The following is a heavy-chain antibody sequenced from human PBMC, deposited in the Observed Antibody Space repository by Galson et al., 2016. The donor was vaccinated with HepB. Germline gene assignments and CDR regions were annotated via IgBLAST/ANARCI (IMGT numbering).Heavy chain of an antibody. V-gene: IGHV3-7*01. J-gene: IGHJ4*02. CDR1: GFTLSSYW. Sequence: SLRLSCAGSGFTLSSYWMTWVRQAPGKGLEWVANIKEDGSKEYYVDSVKGRFTISRDNAKSSVYLQMHSLRVEDTAVYYCARDDYSTSWFPDFWGRGTPVTVSS. CDR2: IKEDGSKE. CDR3: ARDDYSTSWFPDF. D-gene: IGHD6-13*01.